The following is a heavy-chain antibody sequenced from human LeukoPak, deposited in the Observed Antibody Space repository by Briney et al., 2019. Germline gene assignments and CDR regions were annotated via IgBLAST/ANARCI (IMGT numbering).Heavy chain of an antibody. CDR3: ARHSGSGWQALGY. CDR1: GYTFSNYD. Sequence: ASVKVSCKASGYTFSNYDISWVRQVPGLGLEWMGWTSYNGNTNYAQKFQDRVTMTTDTSTTTAYMELRSLESDDTAVYYCARHSGSGWQALGYWGQGTLVTVSS. J-gene: IGHJ4*02. V-gene: IGHV1-18*04. CDR2: TSYNGNT. D-gene: IGHD6-19*01.